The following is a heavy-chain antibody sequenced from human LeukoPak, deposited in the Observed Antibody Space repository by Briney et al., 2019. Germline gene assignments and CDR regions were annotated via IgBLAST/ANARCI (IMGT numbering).Heavy chain of an antibody. CDR1: GFTFSRYT. J-gene: IGHJ4*02. CDR2: ISSSGTNI. D-gene: IGHD3-3*01. V-gene: IGHV3-21*01. Sequence: GGSLRLSCAASGFTFSRYTMNWVRQAPGKGLEWVSSISSSGTNIYYADSVKGRFAISRDNAKTSLYLQMNSLRAEDTAVYYCARDSGTIFGPTSVDFWGQGTLVTVSS. CDR3: ARDSGTIFGPTSVDF.